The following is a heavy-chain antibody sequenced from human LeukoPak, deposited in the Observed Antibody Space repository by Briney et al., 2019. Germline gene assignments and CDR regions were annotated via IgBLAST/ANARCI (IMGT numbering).Heavy chain of an antibody. J-gene: IGHJ4*02. CDR1: GGSISSSRDY. CDR2: IYYSGST. V-gene: IGHV4-39*01. CDR3: ARLDQFGSGWYIPLDY. D-gene: IGHD6-19*01. Sequence: SETLSLTCTVSGGSISSSRDYWAWIRQPPGKGLEWIANIYYSGSTYYSPSLKSRVTISVDTSKNQFFLKLSSVTAADTAVYYCARLDQFGSGWYIPLDYWGQGTLVTVSS.